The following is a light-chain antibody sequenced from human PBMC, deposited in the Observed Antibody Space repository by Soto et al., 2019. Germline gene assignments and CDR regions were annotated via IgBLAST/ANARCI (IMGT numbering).Light chain of an antibody. J-gene: IGKJ1*01. CDR2: GAS. Sequence: DIVLTQSPGTLSLSPGERATLSCRCSQTVSSSSLAWYQQKPGQAPRLLIFGASTRAAGFPDRFSGSGSGTDFTLTISRLEPEDFAVYYCQQYGSSPRTFGQGTKVDIK. CDR1: QTVSSSS. V-gene: IGKV3-20*01. CDR3: QQYGSSPRT.